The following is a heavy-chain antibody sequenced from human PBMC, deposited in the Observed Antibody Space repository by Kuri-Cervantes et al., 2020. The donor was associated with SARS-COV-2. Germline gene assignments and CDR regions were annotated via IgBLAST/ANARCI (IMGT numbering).Heavy chain of an antibody. CDR2: IKQDGSEK. J-gene: IGHJ6*03. Sequence: GESLKISCAASGFTFDDYAMHWVRQAPGKGLEWVANIKQDGSEKYYVDSVKGRFTISRDNAKNSLYLQMNSLRAEDTAVYYCARDYPLRWPFWNYYYYMDVWGKGTTVTVSS. V-gene: IGHV3-7*01. D-gene: IGHD4-23*01. CDR1: GFTFDDYA. CDR3: ARDYPLRWPFWNYYYYMDV.